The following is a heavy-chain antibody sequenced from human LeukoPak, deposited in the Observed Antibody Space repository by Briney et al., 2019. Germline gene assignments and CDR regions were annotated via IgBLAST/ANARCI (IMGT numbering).Heavy chain of an antibody. CDR3: ARALKVCSSTSCDDY. V-gene: IGHV1-69*06. J-gene: IGHJ4*02. Sequence: GASVKVSCKASGGTFSSYAISWVRQAPGQGLEWMGGIIPILGTANYAQKFQGRVTITADKSTSTAYMELSSLRSEDTAVYYCARALKVCSSTSCDDYWGQGTLVTVSS. CDR1: GGTFSSYA. CDR2: IIPILGTA. D-gene: IGHD2-2*01.